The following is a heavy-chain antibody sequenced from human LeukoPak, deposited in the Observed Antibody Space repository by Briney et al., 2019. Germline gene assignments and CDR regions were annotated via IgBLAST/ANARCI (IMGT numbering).Heavy chain of an antibody. CDR3: ARVGEEVDY. CDR1: GYSFTSYW. D-gene: IGHD3-16*01. Sequence: GESLKISCKGSGYSFTSYWIGWVRQMPGKGLEWVGIIYPGDSDTRYSPFFRGQATITADKSISTAYLQWSSLKASDTAMYYWARVGEEVDYWGQGTLVTVSS. CDR2: IYPGDSDT. J-gene: IGHJ4*02. V-gene: IGHV5-51*01.